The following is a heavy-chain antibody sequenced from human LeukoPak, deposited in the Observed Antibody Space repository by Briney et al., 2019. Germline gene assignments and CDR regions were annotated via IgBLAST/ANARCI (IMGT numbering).Heavy chain of an antibody. CDR3: AKDGRGEYYYGSGSRKHYYYYGMDV. D-gene: IGHD3-10*01. CDR1: GFTFSSYG. J-gene: IGHJ6*02. CDR2: ISYDGSNK. Sequence: GGSLRLSCTASGFTFSSYGMHWVRQAPGKGLEWVAVISYDGSNKYYADSVKGRFTISRDNSKNTLYLQMNSLRAEDTAVYYCAKDGRGEYYYGSGSRKHYYYYGMDVWGQGTTVTVSS. V-gene: IGHV3-30*18.